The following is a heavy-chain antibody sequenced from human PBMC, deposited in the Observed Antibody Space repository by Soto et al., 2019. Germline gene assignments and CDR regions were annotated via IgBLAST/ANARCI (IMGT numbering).Heavy chain of an antibody. CDR1: GFSIRDYW. CDR2: ITQDGSEK. Sequence: EEQLVESGGGLVQPGGSLRLSCAASGFSIRDYWMTWVRQAPGKGLDWVANITQDGSEKFYVDSLKGRFTISRDNAKNSVYLLMNSLRADDTAVYYCARGKDGRRAGTYYFVMDVWGKGTTVTLSS. J-gene: IGHJ6*04. CDR3: ARGKDGRRAGTYYFVMDV. V-gene: IGHV3-7*01. D-gene: IGHD1-1*01.